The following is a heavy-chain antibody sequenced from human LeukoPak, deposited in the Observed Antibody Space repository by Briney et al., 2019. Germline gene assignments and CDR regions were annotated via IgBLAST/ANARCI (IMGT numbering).Heavy chain of an antibody. CDR1: GGSLSSYY. D-gene: IGHD3/OR15-3a*01. CDR3: ARDGRDQFFDWLSGWFDP. V-gene: IGHV4-4*07. J-gene: IGHJ5*02. Sequence: ASGTLSLTCTVSGGSLSSYYWNWIRQPAGKGLEWIGRIYTSGSTNYNPSLKSRVTMSVDTSKNQFSLKLSSVTAADTAVYYCARDGRDQFFDWLSGWFDPWGQGTLVTVSS. CDR2: IYTSGST.